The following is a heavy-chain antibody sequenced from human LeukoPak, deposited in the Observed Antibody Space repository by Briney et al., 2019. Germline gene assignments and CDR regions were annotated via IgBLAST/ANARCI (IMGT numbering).Heavy chain of an antibody. CDR3: ARDLYDSSGYYLLFDY. CDR1: GGSISSYY. Sequence: KPSEILSLTCTVSGGSISSYYWSWIRQPAGKGLEWIGHIYTSGSTNYNPSLKSRVTMSVDTSKNQFSLKLSSVTAADTAVYYCARDLYDSSGYYLLFDYWGQGTLVTVSS. V-gene: IGHV4-4*07. D-gene: IGHD3-22*01. J-gene: IGHJ4*02. CDR2: IYTSGST.